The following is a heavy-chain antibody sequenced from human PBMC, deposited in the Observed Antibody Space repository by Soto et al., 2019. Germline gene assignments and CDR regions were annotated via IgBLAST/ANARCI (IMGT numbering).Heavy chain of an antibody. Sequence: WETLSLTCTVSGGSVSSGSYYWSWIRQPPGKGLEWIGYIYYSGSTNYNPSLKSRVTISVDTSKNQFSLKLSSVTAADTAVYYCARAHEYYDILTGSTSGWFDPWGQGTLVTVSS. V-gene: IGHV4-61*01. CDR1: GGSVSSGSYY. CDR2: IYYSGST. J-gene: IGHJ5*02. CDR3: ARAHEYYDILTGSTSGWFDP. D-gene: IGHD3-9*01.